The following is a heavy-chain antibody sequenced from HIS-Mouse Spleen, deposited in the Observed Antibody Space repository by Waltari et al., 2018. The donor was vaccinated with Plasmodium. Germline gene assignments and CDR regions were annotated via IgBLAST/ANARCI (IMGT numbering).Heavy chain of an antibody. V-gene: IGHV4-59*08. D-gene: IGHD1-7*01. CDR2: IYYSGST. CDR1: GGSIISSS. CDR3: ARLPNDNWNYVGYYYYGMDV. Sequence: QVQLRESGPGLVQPSETLSLTCTVSGGSIISSSWSWIRRPPGTRLEWIGYIYYSGSTNYNPSLKSRVTISVDTSKNQFSLKLSSVTAADTAVYYCARLPNDNWNYVGYYYYGMDVWGQGTTVTVSS. J-gene: IGHJ6*02.